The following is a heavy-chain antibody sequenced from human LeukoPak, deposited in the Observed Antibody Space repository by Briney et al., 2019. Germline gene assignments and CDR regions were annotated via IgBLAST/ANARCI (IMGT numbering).Heavy chain of an antibody. CDR3: ARVSQRGFGEYDY. V-gene: IGHV1-2*02. CDR1: GYTFTNYY. Sequence: GASVKVSCKASGYTFTNYYIHWVRQAPGQGLEWMGWINPNNGDTKYAQRFQGRVTMTRDTSISTAYMYLSSLRSDDAAVYYCARVSQRGFGEYDYWGQGTLVTVSS. D-gene: IGHD3-10*01. J-gene: IGHJ4*02. CDR2: INPNNGDT.